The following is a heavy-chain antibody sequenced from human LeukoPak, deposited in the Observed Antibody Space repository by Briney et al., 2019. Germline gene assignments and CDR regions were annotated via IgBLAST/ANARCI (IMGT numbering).Heavy chain of an antibody. V-gene: IGHV3-7*01. CDR2: INPDGSQT. Sequence: GGSLRLSCAASGFTFTSYWMNWVRQAPGKGLEWVALINPDGSQTNYVDSVKGRFTISRDNAENSLYLQMNSLRAEDTAVYYCARNLGYGALDPWGQGTLVTVSS. D-gene: IGHD4-17*01. CDR3: ARNLGYGALDP. J-gene: IGHJ5*02. CDR1: GFTFTSYW.